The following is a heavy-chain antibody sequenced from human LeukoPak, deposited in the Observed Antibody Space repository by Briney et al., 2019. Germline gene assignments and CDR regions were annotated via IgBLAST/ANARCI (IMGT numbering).Heavy chain of an antibody. D-gene: IGHD6-6*01. Sequence: ASVKVSCKASGYTFSSYYMHWVRQAPGQGLEWMGMINPSGGSTSYAQKFQGRVTMTRDSSTSTVYMELSSLRSEDTAVYYCASLVSMDSSSSNHHYFDYWGQGTLVTVSS. V-gene: IGHV1-46*01. J-gene: IGHJ4*02. CDR2: INPSGGST. CDR3: ASLVSMDSSSSNHHYFDY. CDR1: GYTFSSYY.